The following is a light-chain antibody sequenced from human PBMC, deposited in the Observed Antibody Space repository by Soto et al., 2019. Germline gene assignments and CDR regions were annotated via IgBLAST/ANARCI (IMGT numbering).Light chain of an antibody. J-gene: IGKJ4*01. Sequence: EIVLTQSPASVSLSPGEGATLSCRASQSVGSYLAWYQQKPGQAPRLLIYHASNRATGIPARFSGSGSGTDFTLTISSLVPEDFAAYYCQQRSNWPPLTFGGGTKVDIK. V-gene: IGKV3-11*01. CDR1: QSVGSY. CDR2: HAS. CDR3: QQRSNWPPLT.